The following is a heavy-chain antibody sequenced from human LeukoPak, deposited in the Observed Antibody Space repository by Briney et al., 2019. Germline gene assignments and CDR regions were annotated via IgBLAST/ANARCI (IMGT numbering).Heavy chain of an antibody. Sequence: PSETLSLTCTVSGGSISSYYWSWIRPPPGKGLGWIGYIYYSGSTNYNPPLKSRVTISVDTSKNQFSLKLSSVTAADTAVYYCARANYDSSGYYTLIDAFDIWGQGTMVTVSS. D-gene: IGHD3-22*01. CDR3: ARANYDSSGYYTLIDAFDI. CDR1: GGSISSYY. J-gene: IGHJ3*02. V-gene: IGHV4-59*01. CDR2: IYYSGST.